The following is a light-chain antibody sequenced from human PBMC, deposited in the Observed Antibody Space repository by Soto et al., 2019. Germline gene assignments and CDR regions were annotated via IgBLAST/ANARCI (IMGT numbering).Light chain of an antibody. CDR3: LQHNSYPWT. J-gene: IGKJ1*01. V-gene: IGKV1-9*01. CDR1: QDIAIY. Sequence: IQLTQSPSSLSASVGDRVTITCRASQDIAIYLAWYQQKPGEAPKLLIYAASTLHGGVPSRFSGSGSGTDFTLTISSLQPEDFATYYCLQHNSYPWTFGQGTKV. CDR2: AAS.